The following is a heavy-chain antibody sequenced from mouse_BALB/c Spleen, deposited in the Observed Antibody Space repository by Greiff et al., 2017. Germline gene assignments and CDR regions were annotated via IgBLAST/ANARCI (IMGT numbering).Heavy chain of an antibody. CDR2: ISYSGST. D-gene: IGHD4-1*01. J-gene: IGHJ3*01. CDR1: GYSITSDYA. CDR3: ARVTSGTGFAD. Sequence: EVKLEESGPGLVKPSQSLSLTCTVTGYSITSDYAWNWIRPFPGNKLEWMGYISYSGSTSYNPSLKSRISITRDTSKNQFFLQLNSVTTEDTATYYCARVTSGTGFADWGQGTLVTVSA. V-gene: IGHV3-2*02.